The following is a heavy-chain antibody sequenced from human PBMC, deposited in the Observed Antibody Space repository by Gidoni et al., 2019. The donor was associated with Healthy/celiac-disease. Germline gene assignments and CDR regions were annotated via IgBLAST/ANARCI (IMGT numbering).Heavy chain of an antibody. Sequence: QVQLVQFGAEAKKPGASVKVSCKASGHTFTSYGISWVRQAPGQGLEWMGWIRAYNGNTNYAQKLQGRVTMTTDTSTSTAYMELRSLRSDDTAVYYCARDQAGTIYYYYGMDVWGQGTTVTVSS. CDR2: IRAYNGNT. D-gene: IGHD6-13*01. CDR3: ARDQAGTIYYYYGMDV. CDR1: GHTFTSYG. V-gene: IGHV1-18*04. J-gene: IGHJ6*02.